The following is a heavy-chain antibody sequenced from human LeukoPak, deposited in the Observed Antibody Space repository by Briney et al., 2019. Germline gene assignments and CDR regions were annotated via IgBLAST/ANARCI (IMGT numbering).Heavy chain of an antibody. V-gene: IGHV3-30-3*01. CDR2: ISYDGSNK. Sequence: PGGTLRLSCAASGFTLSSYAMHWVRQAPGKGLEWVAVISYDGSNKYYADSVKGRFTISRDNSRNTLYLQMNSLRAEDTAVYYWAMGATLLIDYWGQGTLVTVS. J-gene: IGHJ4*02. CDR3: AMGATLLIDY. CDR1: GFTLSSYA. D-gene: IGHD1-26*01.